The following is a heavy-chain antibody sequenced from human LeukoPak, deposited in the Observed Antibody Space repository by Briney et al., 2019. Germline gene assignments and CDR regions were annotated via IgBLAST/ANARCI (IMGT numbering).Heavy chain of an antibody. V-gene: IGHV3-33*01. CDR1: GFTFSSYG. D-gene: IGHD3-22*01. CDR2: IWYDGSNK. J-gene: IGHJ4*02. Sequence: GGSLRLSCAASGFTFSSYGMHWVRQAPGKGLEWVAVIWYDGSNKYYADSVKGRFTISRDNSKNTLYLQMNSLRAEDTAVYYCARDLTYYYGSSGYYSATILDYWGQGTLVTVSS. CDR3: ARDLTYYYGSSGYYSATILDY.